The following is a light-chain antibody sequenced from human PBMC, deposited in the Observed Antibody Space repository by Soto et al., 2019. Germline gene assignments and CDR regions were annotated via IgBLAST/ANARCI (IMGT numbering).Light chain of an antibody. Sequence: QSVLTPPASVSGSPGQSITISCTGTSSAVGGYNYVSWYQQYPGKAPKLMIYDVSYRPSGVSNRLSGSRSGNTASLTISGLQAADEADYYCSSYTSSSTLVFGTGTKLTVL. CDR2: DVS. CDR1: SSAVGGYNY. J-gene: IGLJ1*01. V-gene: IGLV2-14*01. CDR3: SSYTSSSTLV.